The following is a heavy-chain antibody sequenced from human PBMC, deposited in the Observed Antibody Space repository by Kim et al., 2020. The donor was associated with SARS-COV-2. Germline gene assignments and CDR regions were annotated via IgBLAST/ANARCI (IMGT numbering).Heavy chain of an antibody. D-gene: IGHD1-26*01. CDR1: GYTFTSYA. CDR2: INAGNGNT. V-gene: IGHV1-3*01. CDR3: ARVVGVGAKEGAFDI. Sequence: ASVKVSCKASGYTFTSYAMHWVRQAPGQRLEWMGWINAGNGNTKYSQKFQGRVTITRDTSASTAYMELSSLRSEDTAVYYCARVVGVGAKEGAFDIWGQGTMVTVSS. J-gene: IGHJ3*02.